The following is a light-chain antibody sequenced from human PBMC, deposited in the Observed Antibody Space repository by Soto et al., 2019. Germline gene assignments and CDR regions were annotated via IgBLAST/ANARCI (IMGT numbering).Light chain of an antibody. Sequence: QSVLTQPPSVSGAPGQRVTISCTGSSSNIGAGYAVHWYQHLPGTAPRLLIYVNTNRASGAPDRFSGSKSGTSASLAIAGLQAEDDADYYCQYYEITLSGYVLGTGTKVTVL. CDR3: QYYEITLSGYV. V-gene: IGLV1-40*01. CDR2: VNT. J-gene: IGLJ1*01. CDR1: SSNIGAGYA.